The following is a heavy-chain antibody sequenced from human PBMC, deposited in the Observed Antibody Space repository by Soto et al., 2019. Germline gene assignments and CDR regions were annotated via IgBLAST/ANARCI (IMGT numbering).Heavy chain of an antibody. V-gene: IGHV3-23*01. D-gene: IGHD3-16*02. J-gene: IGHJ4*01. Sequence: LILSYAPCGLTFSSHLMLWVLHSPGQGLEWVSGISGIGGGGSTFYTDSVKGRFTISRDNSKNTLYLQMSSLRVEDTAIYYCAQTWGSYREVFDYWGHGTLVTVSS. CDR2: ISGIGGGGST. CDR1: GLTFSSHL. CDR3: AQTWGSYREVFDY.